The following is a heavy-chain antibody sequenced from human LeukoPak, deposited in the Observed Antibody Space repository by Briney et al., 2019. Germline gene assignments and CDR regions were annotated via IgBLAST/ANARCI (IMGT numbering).Heavy chain of an antibody. Sequence: GGSLRLSCAASGFTFSSYGMHWVRQAPGKGLEWVSSISSSSSYIYYADSVKGRFTISRDNAKNSLYLQMNSLRAEDTAVYYCARDCTFGAVADNFDYWGQGTLVTVSS. D-gene: IGHD6-19*01. CDR1: GFTFSSYG. V-gene: IGHV3-21*01. J-gene: IGHJ4*02. CDR3: ARDCTFGAVADNFDY. CDR2: ISSSSSYI.